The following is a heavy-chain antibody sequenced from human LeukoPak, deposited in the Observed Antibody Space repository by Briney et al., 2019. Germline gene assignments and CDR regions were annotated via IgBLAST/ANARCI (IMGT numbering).Heavy chain of an antibody. CDR2: ISYDGSNK. CDR1: GFTFSSYA. CDR3: ARESYSYYFDY. D-gene: IGHD2-21*01. J-gene: IGHJ4*02. Sequence: PGGSLRLSCAASGFTFSSYAMHWVRQAPGKGLEWVAVISYDGSNKYYADSVKGRFTISRDNSKNTLYLQMNSLRAEDTAEYYCARESYSYYFDYWGQGTLVTVSS. V-gene: IGHV3-30-3*01.